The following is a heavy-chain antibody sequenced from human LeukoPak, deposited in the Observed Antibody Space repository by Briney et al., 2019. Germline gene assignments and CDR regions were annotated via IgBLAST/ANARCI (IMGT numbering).Heavy chain of an antibody. J-gene: IGHJ4*02. CDR3: ARDPAIVVVPAAMRLGLNY. D-gene: IGHD2-2*01. CDR2: MNPNSGNT. CDR1: GYTFTSYD. Sequence: ASVKVSCKASGYTFTSYDINWVRQATGQGLEWMGWMNPNSGNTGYAQKFQGRVTMTRDTSISTAYMELSRLRSDDTAVYYCARDPAIVVVPAAMRLGLNYWGQGTLVTVSS. V-gene: IGHV1-8*01.